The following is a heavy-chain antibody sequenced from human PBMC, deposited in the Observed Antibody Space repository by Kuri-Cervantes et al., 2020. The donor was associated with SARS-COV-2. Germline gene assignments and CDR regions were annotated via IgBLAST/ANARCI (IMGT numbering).Heavy chain of an antibody. CDR1: GGSISSSGYY. V-gene: IGHV4-39*01. J-gene: IGHJ1*01. CDR2: IYYSGST. Sequence: SETLSLTCTVSGGSISSSGYYWGWIRQPPGKGLEWIGSIYYSGSTYYNPSLKSRVTISVDTSKNQFSLKLSSVTAADTAVYYCAKGPEYFQHWGQGTLVTVSS. CDR3: AKGPEYFQH.